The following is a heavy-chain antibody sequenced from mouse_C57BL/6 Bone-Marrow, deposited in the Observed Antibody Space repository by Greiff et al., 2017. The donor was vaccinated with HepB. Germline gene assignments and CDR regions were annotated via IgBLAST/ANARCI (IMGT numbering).Heavy chain of an antibody. V-gene: IGHV1-82*01. CDR2: IYPGDGDT. CDR3: AVYGSYDY. D-gene: IGHD2-1*01. CDR1: GYAFSSSW. Sequence: VKLVESGPELVKPGASVKISCKASGYAFSSSWMNWVKLRPGKGLEWIGRIYPGDGDTNYNGKFKGKATLTAERSSSTAYMQLSSLTSEDSAVYFCAVYGSYDYWGQGTTLTVSS. J-gene: IGHJ2*01.